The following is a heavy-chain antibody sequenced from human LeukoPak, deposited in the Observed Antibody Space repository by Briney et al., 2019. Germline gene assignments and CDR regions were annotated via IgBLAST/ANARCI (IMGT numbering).Heavy chain of an antibody. CDR3: ASNRGNYYNY. CDR2: IYYSGST. Sequence: PSETLSLTCTVSGGSISSSNYYWGWIRQPPGTGLEWIGSIYYSGSTYYNPSLKSRVTFSVDTSKNQFSLKLSSVAAADTAVYYCASNRGNYYNYWGQGTLVTVSS. CDR1: GGSISSSNYY. J-gene: IGHJ4*02. D-gene: IGHD1-26*01. V-gene: IGHV4-39*07.